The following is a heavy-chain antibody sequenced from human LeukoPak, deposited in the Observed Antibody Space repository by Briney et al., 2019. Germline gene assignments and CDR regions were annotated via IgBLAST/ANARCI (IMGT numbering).Heavy chain of an antibody. CDR2: IYYSGST. V-gene: IGHV4-39*07. J-gene: IGHJ5*02. D-gene: IGHD3-10*01. CDR1: GGSISSSSYY. Sequence: PSETLSLTCTVSGGSISSSSYYWGWIRQPPGKGLEWIGSIYYSGSTYYNPSLKSRVTISVDTSKNQFSLKLSSVTAADTAVYYCARGNRGYGILWFGVSNCWFNPWGQGTLVTVSS. CDR3: ARGNRGYGILWFGVSNCWFNP.